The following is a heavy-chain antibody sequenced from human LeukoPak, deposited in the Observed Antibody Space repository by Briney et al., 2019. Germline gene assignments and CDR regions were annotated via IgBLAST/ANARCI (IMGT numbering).Heavy chain of an antibody. CDR3: ARAPIQYPFKGDAFDI. Sequence: GGSLRLSCAASGFTFSSYWMHWVRQAPGKGLVWVSRINSDGSSTSYADSVKGRFTISRDNAKNTLYLQMNSLRAEDTAVYYCARAPIQYPFKGDAFDIWGQGTMVTVSS. J-gene: IGHJ3*02. CDR2: INSDGSST. CDR1: GFTFSSYW. V-gene: IGHV3-74*01. D-gene: IGHD2/OR15-2a*01.